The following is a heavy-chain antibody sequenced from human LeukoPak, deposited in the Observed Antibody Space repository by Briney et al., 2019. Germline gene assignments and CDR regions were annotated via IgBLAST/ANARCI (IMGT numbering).Heavy chain of an antibody. Sequence: SETLSLTCTVSGGSISSGGYYWSWIRQHPGKGLEWIGYIYYSGSTYYNPSLKSRVTISVDTSKNQFFLKLSSVTAADTAVYYCARDCRVGASYLFGYWGQGTLVTVSS. CDR3: ARDCRVGASYLFGY. D-gene: IGHD1-26*01. V-gene: IGHV4-31*03. CDR2: IYYSGST. CDR1: GGSISSGGYY. J-gene: IGHJ4*02.